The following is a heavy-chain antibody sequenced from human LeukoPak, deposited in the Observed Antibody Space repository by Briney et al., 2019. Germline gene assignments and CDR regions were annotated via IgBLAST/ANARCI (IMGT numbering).Heavy chain of an antibody. J-gene: IGHJ4*02. CDR1: GGSISSYY. CDR2: IYYSGST. Sequence: PSETLSLTCTVSGGSISSYYWSWIRQPPGKGLEWIGYIYYSGSTYYNPSLKSRVTISVDTSKNQFSLKLSSVTAADTAEYYCARIEVTTKDYFDYWGQGILVTVSS. V-gene: IGHV4-59*08. D-gene: IGHD4-17*01. CDR3: ARIEVTTKDYFDY.